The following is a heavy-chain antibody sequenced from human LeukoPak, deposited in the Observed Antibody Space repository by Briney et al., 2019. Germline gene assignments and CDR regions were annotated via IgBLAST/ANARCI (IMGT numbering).Heavy chain of an antibody. V-gene: IGHV1-2*02. Sequence: ASVKVSCLSSGCSFTGYFMQWVRQAPGQGREWMGWINPNSGDTNYAQKFQGRVTMTRDTSISTAYMELSRLRSDDAAVYYCARRFYYAMDVWGQGTTVTVSS. J-gene: IGHJ6*02. CDR2: INPNSGDT. CDR1: GCSFTGYF. CDR3: ARRFYYAMDV. D-gene: IGHD3-16*01.